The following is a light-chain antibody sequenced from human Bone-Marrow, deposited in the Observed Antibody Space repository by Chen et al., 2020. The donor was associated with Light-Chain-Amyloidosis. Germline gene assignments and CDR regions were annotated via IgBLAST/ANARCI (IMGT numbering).Light chain of an antibody. CDR1: NIGATS. J-gene: IGLJ3*02. Sequence: SYVLTQPSSVSVAPGQTATIACGGNNIGATSVHWYQQTPGQAPLPVVYDDSDPPSGIPERLSGSNSGNTATLTISWVEAGDEADYYCQVWDRSSDRPVFGGGTKLTVL. CDR3: QVWDRSSDRPV. CDR2: DDS. V-gene: IGLV3-21*02.